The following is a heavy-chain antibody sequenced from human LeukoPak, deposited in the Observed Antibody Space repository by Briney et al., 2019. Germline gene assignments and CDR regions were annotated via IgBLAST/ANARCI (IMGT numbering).Heavy chain of an antibody. CDR3: AKDAAVGSSGYYYVPPLYYFHY. CDR2: IKGVGRET. CDR1: GFTFSDYW. Sequence: GGSLRLSCAASGFTFSDYWMTWARQPQGKGLQWVANIKGVGRETYYVDSVKGRFTISRDNAKNSLYLQMNSLRAEDTAVYYCAKDAAVGSSGYYYVPPLYYFHYWGQGTLVTVSS. D-gene: IGHD3-22*01. V-gene: IGHV3-7*01. J-gene: IGHJ4*02.